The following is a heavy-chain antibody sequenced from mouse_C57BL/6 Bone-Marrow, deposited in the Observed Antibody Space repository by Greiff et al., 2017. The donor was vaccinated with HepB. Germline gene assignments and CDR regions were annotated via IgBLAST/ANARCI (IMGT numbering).Heavy chain of an antibody. J-gene: IGHJ4*01. CDR3: ARERVYDGYSYAMDY. D-gene: IGHD2-3*01. CDR2: IYPRDGST. V-gene: IGHV1-78*01. CDR1: GYTFTDHT. Sequence: QVQLQQSDAELVKPGASVKISCKVSGYTFTDHTIHWMKQRPEQGLEWIGYIYPRDGSTKYNEKFKGKATLTADKSSSTAYMHLNSLTSEDSAVYFCARERVYDGYSYAMDYWGQGTSVTVSS.